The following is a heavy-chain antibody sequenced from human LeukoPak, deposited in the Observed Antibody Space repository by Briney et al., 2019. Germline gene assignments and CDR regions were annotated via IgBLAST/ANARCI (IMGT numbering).Heavy chain of an antibody. CDR3: ARGDSSGHEFDY. V-gene: IGHV1-18*01. CDR1: GYTFTSYG. D-gene: IGHD6-19*01. CDR2: ISAYNGNT. J-gene: IGHJ4*02. Sequence: ASVKVSSKASGYTFTSYGISWVRRAPGQGLEWMGWISAYNGNTNYAQKLQGRVTMTTDTSTSTAYMELRSLRSDDTAVYYCARGDSSGHEFDYWGQGTLVTVSS.